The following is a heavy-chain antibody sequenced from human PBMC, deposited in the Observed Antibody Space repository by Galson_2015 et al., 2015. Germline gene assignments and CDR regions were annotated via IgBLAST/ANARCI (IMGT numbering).Heavy chain of an antibody. D-gene: IGHD5-18*01. CDR2: VSGGGDTI. CDR3: ARGRYGSYDMDV. J-gene: IGHJ6*02. V-gene: IGHV3-48*02. Sequence: SLRLSCAASGFTFIRYTMNWVRLVSGKGLEWVSHVSGGGDTINYADSVKGRFTISRDNARNSLFLQMHSLRDEDTAVYFCARGRYGSYDMDVWGQGTTVTVSS. CDR1: GFTFIRYT.